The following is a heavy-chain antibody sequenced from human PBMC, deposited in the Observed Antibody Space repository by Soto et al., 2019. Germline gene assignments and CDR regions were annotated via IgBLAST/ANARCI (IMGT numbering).Heavy chain of an antibody. CDR1: GGTFSSYA. CDR3: ARVYGRCSSSWYGLDP. D-gene: IGHD6-13*01. Sequence: SVKVSCKASGGTFSSYAISWVRQAPGQGLEWMGGIIPIFGTANYAQKFQGRVTITADKSTSTAYMELSSLRSEDTAVYYCARVYGRCSSSWYGLDPWGQGTLVTVSS. J-gene: IGHJ5*02. V-gene: IGHV1-69*06. CDR2: IIPIFGTA.